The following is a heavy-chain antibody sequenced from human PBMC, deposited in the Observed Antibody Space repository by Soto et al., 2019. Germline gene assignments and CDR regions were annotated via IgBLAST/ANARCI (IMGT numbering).Heavy chain of an antibody. J-gene: IGHJ4*02. V-gene: IGHV4-39*01. CDR3: ARHVNLPLAGTGFDS. D-gene: IGHD6-19*01. CDR1: GGSISSSSCH. Sequence: PSETLSLTCTVSGGSISSSSCHWGWIRQPPGKGLEWIASIKYSGTTFYNPSLKSRVTLSVDTSKNQLALKLSSVTAAETAVYYCARHVNLPLAGTGFDSWGRGTLVTVSS. CDR2: IKYSGTT.